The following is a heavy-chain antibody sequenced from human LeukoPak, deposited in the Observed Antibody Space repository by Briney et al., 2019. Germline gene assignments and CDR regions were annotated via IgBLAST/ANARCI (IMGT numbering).Heavy chain of an antibody. Sequence: QSGGSLRLSCAASGFTFSNAWMSWVRQAPGKGLEWVSAISGSGGSTYYADSVKGRFTISRDNSKNTLYLQMNSLRAEDTAVYYCAKDGAASSTRQYKYYYYYGMDVWGKGTTVTVSS. CDR3: AKDGAASSTRQYKYYYYYGMDV. CDR2: ISGSGGST. CDR1: GFTFSNAW. J-gene: IGHJ6*04. V-gene: IGHV3-23*01. D-gene: IGHD2-2*01.